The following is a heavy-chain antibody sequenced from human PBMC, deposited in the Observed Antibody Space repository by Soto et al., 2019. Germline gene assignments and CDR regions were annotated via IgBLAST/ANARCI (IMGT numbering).Heavy chain of an antibody. D-gene: IGHD5-12*01. J-gene: IGHJ4*02. CDR2: ISGSGDST. CDR3: PKVRPIVATTLIYFFDY. Sequence: GGSLRLSCAASGFTFSSYAMIWVRQGPGKGLEWVSTISGSGDSTYYADSVKGRFTISRDNSKNTLSLQMNSLRAGDTAVYYCPKVRPIVATTLIYFFDYWGQGTLVTVSS. V-gene: IGHV3-23*01. CDR1: GFTFSSYA.